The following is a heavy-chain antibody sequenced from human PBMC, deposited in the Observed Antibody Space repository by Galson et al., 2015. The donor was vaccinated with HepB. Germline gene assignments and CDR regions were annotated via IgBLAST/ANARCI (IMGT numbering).Heavy chain of an antibody. D-gene: IGHD5-18*01. CDR3: AREGAHSGGAWIQLWDY. J-gene: IGHJ4*02. V-gene: IGHV1-18*04. CDR2: ISAYNGNT. Sequence: SVKVSCKASGYTFTSYGISWVRQAPGQGLEWMGWISAYNGNTNYVQKLQGRVTMTTDTSTSTAYMELKSLRSDDTAVYYCAREGAHSGGAWIQLWDYWGQGTLVTVSS. CDR1: GYTFTSYG.